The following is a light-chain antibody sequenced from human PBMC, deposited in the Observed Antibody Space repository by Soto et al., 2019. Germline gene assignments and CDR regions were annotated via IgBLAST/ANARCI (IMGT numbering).Light chain of an antibody. CDR3: QHYNSYSEA. CDR1: QSIGRW. J-gene: IGKJ1*01. Sequence: DIQMTQSPSSLSASVGDRVTITCRASQSIGRWLAWYQQKPGKAPKLLIYDASTLHSGVPSRFSGSGSGTEFTLTISSLQPDDFATYYCQHYNSYSEAFGQGTKVDIK. V-gene: IGKV1-5*01. CDR2: DAS.